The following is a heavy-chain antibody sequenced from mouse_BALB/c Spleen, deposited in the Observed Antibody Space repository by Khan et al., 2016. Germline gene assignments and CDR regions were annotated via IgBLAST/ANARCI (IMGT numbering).Heavy chain of an antibody. Sequence: EVQLQESGPDLVKPSQSLSLTCTVTGYSIPSHYSWHWIRHFPGNKLEWMGYIHYSGSTNYNPSLKSRLSITRDTSKNQFFLQLNSVTTEDTATDYCATSTAGYWYYFDYWGQGTTLTVSS. CDR1: GYSIPSHYS. CDR2: IHYSGST. V-gene: IGHV3-1*02. J-gene: IGHJ2*01. CDR3: ATSTAGYWYYFDY. D-gene: IGHD3-1*01.